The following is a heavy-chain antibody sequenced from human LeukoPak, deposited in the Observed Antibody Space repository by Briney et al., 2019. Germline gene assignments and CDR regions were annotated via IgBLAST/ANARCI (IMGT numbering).Heavy chain of an antibody. CDR3: AREYSRSYYFLRSYFDY. D-gene: IGHD1-26*01. CDR2: IYHSGST. CDR1: GGSISSSNW. Sequence: SETLSLTCAVSGGSISSSNWWSWVRQPPGKGLEWIGEIYHSGSTNFNPSLRTRVTISVDKSKKHFSLKMTSVTAADTAVYYCAREYSRSYYFLRSYFDYWGQGTLVTVSS. J-gene: IGHJ4*02. V-gene: IGHV4-4*02.